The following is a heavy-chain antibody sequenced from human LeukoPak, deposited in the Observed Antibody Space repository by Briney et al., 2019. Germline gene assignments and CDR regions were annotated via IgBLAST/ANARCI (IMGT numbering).Heavy chain of an antibody. Sequence: GGSLRLSCAAPGFTFSNAWMSWVRQAPGKGLEWVGRIKSITDGGTTDYAALVKGRFTISRDDSKNTLYLQMNSLKTDDTAVYYCLRLVIKPFDYWGQGTLVTVSS. CDR3: LRLVIKPFDY. CDR2: IKSITDGGTT. J-gene: IGHJ4*02. V-gene: IGHV3-15*01. D-gene: IGHD3-9*01. CDR1: GFTFSNAW.